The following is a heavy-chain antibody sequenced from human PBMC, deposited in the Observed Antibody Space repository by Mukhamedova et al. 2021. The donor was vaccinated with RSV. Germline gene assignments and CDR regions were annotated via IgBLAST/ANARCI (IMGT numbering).Heavy chain of an antibody. Sequence: GSTNYNPSLKSRVTISVDTSKNQFSLKLSSVTAADTAVYYCARGPRFLEWLASAYYYYYMVVWGKGTTVTVSS. D-gene: IGHD3-3*01. CDR3: ARGPRFLEWLASAYYYYYMVV. V-gene: IGHV4-34*01. J-gene: IGHJ6*03. CDR2: GST.